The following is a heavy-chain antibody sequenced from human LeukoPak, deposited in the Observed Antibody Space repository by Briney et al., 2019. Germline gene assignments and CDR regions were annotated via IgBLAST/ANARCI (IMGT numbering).Heavy chain of an antibody. J-gene: IGHJ4*02. V-gene: IGHV3-23*01. Sequence: GGSLRLSCAASGFTFSSYAMSWVRQAPGKGLEWVSAISGSGGSAYYADSVKGRFTISRDNSKNTLYLQMNSLRAEDTAVYYCAKDEDIVLLYYFDYWGQGTLVTVSS. CDR1: GFTFSSYA. D-gene: IGHD2-8*01. CDR2: ISGSGGSA. CDR3: AKDEDIVLLYYFDY.